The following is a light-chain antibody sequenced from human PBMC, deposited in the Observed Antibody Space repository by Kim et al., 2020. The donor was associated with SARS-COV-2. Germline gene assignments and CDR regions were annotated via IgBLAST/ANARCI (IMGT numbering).Light chain of an antibody. V-gene: IGLV3-9*01. Sequence: SVALGQTARITWGGTNIGSKTVDWYQQKPGQAPVLVISRDANRPSGIPERFSGSNSGKMATLTISRAQAGDEADYYCQVWDSSTWVFGGGTKLTVL. J-gene: IGLJ3*02. CDR1: NIGSKT. CDR3: QVWDSSTWV. CDR2: RDA.